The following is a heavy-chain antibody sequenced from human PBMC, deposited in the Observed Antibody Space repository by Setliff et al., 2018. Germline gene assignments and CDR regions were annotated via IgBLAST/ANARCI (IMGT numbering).Heavy chain of an antibody. V-gene: IGHV4-4*07. CDR2: IYTSGST. D-gene: IGHD1-1*01. J-gene: IGHJ5*02. CDR3: ARDLQLSSWFDP. Sequence: SETLSLTCTVSGGSISSYYWSWIRQPAGKGLEWIGRIYTSGSTNYNPSLKSRVTISVDTPKNQFSLKLSSVTAADTAVYYCARDLQLSSWFDPWGQGTLVTVSS. CDR1: GGSISSYY.